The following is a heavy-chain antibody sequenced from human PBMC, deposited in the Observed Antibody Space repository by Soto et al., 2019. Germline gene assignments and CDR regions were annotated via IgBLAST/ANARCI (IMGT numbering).Heavy chain of an antibody. J-gene: IGHJ4*02. CDR1: GGLFSSFA. Sequence: QEQLVQSGPEMKKPGSSVKVSCKDSGGLFSSFAISWVRQAPGQGLEWLGGIIPVFGTTNYAEKFQDRVTITADASTNPAYMELSGLRSGDTAIYYCARGGGPYVWFNEFWGQGTLVTVSS. CDR2: IIPVFGTT. V-gene: IGHV1-69*01. D-gene: IGHD3-16*01. CDR3: ARGGGPYVWFNEF.